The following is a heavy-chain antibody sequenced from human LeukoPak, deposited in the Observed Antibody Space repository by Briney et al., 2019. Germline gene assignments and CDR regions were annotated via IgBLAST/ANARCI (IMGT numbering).Heavy chain of an antibody. CDR1: GGSISSYY. Sequence: SSETLSLTCTVSGGSISSYYWSWIRQPPGKGLEWIGYIYYSGSTNYNPSLKSRVTISVDTSKNQFSLKLSSVTAADTAVYYCARIAPELRYFDWLVDYWGQGTLVTVSS. V-gene: IGHV4-59*01. D-gene: IGHD3-9*01. J-gene: IGHJ4*02. CDR2: IYYSGST. CDR3: ARIAPELRYFDWLVDY.